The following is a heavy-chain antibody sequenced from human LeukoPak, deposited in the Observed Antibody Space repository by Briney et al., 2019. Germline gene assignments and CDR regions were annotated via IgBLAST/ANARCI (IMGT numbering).Heavy chain of an antibody. CDR3: AMRLPGVRGLLFDY. J-gene: IGHJ4*02. CDR2: IYHSGST. V-gene: IGHV4-39*07. Sequence: PSETLSLTCAVSGGSISSSSYYWGWIRQPPGRGLEWIGNIYHSGSTYYNPSLKSRVTISVDRSKNQFSLKLTSMTAADTAVYYCAMRLPGVRGLLFDYWGQGTLVTVSS. D-gene: IGHD3-10*01. CDR1: GGSISSSSYY.